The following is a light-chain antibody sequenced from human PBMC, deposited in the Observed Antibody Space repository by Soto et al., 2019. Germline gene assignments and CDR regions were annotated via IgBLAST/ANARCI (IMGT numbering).Light chain of an antibody. CDR2: DAS. J-gene: IGKJ2*01. V-gene: IGKV3-11*01. Sequence: EIVLTQSPATLSLSPGERATLSCRASQSVSSYFAWYQQKPGQAPRLLIYDASTRATGIPARFSGSGSGTDFTLTIISLEPEDFAIYYCQQRTNLPLTFGQGTRLEIK. CDR1: QSVSSY. CDR3: QQRTNLPLT.